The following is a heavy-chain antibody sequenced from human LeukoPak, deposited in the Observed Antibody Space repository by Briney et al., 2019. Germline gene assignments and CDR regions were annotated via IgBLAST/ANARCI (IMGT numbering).Heavy chain of an antibody. CDR2: INAGNGNT. J-gene: IGHJ4*02. D-gene: IGHD1-26*01. Sequence: VASVTVSCKASGYTFTSYAMHWVRQAPGQRLEWMGWINAGNGNTKYSQKFQGRVTITRDTSASAAYMELSSLRSEDTAVYYCARVAGSYYQWYYFDYWGQGTLVTVSS. CDR3: ARVAGSYYQWYYFDY. V-gene: IGHV1-3*01. CDR1: GYTFTSYA.